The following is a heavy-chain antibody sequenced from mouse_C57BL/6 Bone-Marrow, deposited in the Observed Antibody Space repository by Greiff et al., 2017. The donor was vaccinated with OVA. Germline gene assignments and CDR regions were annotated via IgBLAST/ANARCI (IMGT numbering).Heavy chain of an antibody. CDR3: ATHYYGSSYGFDY. V-gene: IGHV1-55*01. D-gene: IGHD1-1*01. J-gene: IGHJ2*01. CDR2: IYPGSGST. Sequence: VKLQQPGAELVKPGASVKMSCKASGYTFTSYWITWVKQRPGQGLEWIGDIYPGSGSTNYNEKFKSKATLTVDTSSSTAYMQLSSLTSEDSAVYYGATHYYGSSYGFDYWGQGTTLTVSS. CDR1: GYTFTSYW.